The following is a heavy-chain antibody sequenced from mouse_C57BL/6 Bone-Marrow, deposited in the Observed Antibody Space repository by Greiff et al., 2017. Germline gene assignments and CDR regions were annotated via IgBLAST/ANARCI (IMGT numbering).Heavy chain of an antibody. CDR2: IDPSDSYT. Sequence: QVQLKQPGAELVMPGASVKLSCKASGYTFTSYWMHWVKQRPGQGLEWIGEIDPSDSYTNYNQKFKGKSTLTVEKSSSTAYMQLSSLTSEDSAVYYCARGGYDYGAYWGQGTLVTVSA. J-gene: IGHJ3*01. CDR3: ARGGYDYGAY. CDR1: GYTFTSYW. D-gene: IGHD2-4*01. V-gene: IGHV1-69*01.